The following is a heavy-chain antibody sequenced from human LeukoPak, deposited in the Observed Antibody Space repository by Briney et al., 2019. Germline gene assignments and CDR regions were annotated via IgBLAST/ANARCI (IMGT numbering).Heavy chain of an antibody. J-gene: IGHJ6*02. CDR3: ARVYSSSWYRYYGMDV. CDR2: ISAYNGNT. V-gene: IGHV1-18*01. D-gene: IGHD6-13*01. Sequence: ASVTVSCTASGYTFTSYGSSWVRQAPGHGLEWMGWISAYNGNTNYAQKLQGRVTMTTDTSTSTAYMELRSLRSDDTAVYYCARVYSSSWYRYYGMDVWGQGTTVTVSS. CDR1: GYTFTSYG.